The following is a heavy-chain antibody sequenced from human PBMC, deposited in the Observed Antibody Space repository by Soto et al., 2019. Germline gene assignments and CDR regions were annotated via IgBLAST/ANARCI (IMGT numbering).Heavy chain of an antibody. V-gene: IGHV1-8*01. CDR3: ARVHMGAHYFDY. J-gene: IGHJ4*02. CDR2: MNPDSGNT. CDR1: GYTFTTYD. Sequence: QVQLVQSGAEVKKPGASVKVSCKAFGYTFTTYDINWVRQAAGQGLEWMGWMNPDSGNTGYAQKFQGRVTMTRNTSISTAYMGLSSLRPEDTAVYYCARVHMGAHYFDYWGQGPLVTVSS. D-gene: IGHD3-16*01.